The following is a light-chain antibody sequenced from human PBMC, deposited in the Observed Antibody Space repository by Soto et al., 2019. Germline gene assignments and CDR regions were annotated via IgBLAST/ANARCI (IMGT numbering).Light chain of an antibody. Sequence: QSVLTQPPSASGTPGQRVTISCSGSSSNIGRNYVYWHQQFPGTVPQLLIYRNSEPPSGVPDRFSGSKSGTSASLAISGLRSEDEADYYCAAWDDSLSGVVFGGGTQLTVL. CDR2: RNS. CDR1: SSNIGRNY. J-gene: IGLJ2*01. CDR3: AAWDDSLSGVV. V-gene: IGLV1-47*01.